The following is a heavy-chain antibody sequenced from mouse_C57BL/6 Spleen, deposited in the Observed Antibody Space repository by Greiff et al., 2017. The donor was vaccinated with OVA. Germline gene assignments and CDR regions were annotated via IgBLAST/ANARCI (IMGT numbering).Heavy chain of an antibody. Sequence: DVKLQESGPGLVKPSQSLSLTCSVTGYSITSGYYWNWIRQFPGNKLEWMGYISYDGSNNYNPSLKNRISITRDTSKNQFFLKLNSVTTEDTATYYCAREQDSEFFFDYWGQGTTLTVSS. D-gene: IGHD3-1*01. CDR1: GYSITSGYY. V-gene: IGHV3-6*01. CDR3: AREQDSEFFFDY. J-gene: IGHJ2*01. CDR2: ISYDGSN.